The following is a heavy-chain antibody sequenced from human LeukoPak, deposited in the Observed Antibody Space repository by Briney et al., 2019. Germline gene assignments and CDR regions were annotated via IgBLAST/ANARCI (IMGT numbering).Heavy chain of an antibody. CDR3: ARVRDEGISDDAFDI. CDR1: DGSISTYF. Sequence: SETLSLTCTVSDGSISTYFWSWIRQPPGKGLEWIGNIYYSGRTDYNPSLKSRATISVDTSKNQFSLKLSSVTAADTAVYYCARVRDEGISDDAFDIWGQGTMVTVSS. D-gene: IGHD2/OR15-2a*01. CDR2: IYYSGRT. V-gene: IGHV4-59*01. J-gene: IGHJ3*02.